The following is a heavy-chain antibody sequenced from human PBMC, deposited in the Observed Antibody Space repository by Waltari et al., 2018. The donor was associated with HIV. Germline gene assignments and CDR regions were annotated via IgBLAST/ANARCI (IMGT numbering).Heavy chain of an antibody. V-gene: IGHV3-7*03. J-gene: IGHJ4*02. CDR2: IKYDGTER. Sequence: EEQLVESGGGLVQPGESLRLSCVASGFTFTRNWMRWFRQAPGKGLEWVASIKYDGTERKYAESVKGRFTISRDNAKTSLFPEMHNLRVEDTGIYSCATSSSADAHWGQGTLVTVSS. CDR3: ATSSSADAH. D-gene: IGHD2-2*01. CDR1: GFTFTRNW.